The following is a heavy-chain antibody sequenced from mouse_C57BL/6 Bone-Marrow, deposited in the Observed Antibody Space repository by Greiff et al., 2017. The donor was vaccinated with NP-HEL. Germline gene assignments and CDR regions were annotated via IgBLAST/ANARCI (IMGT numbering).Heavy chain of an antibody. CDR2: INPNNGGT. V-gene: IGHV1-26*01. J-gene: IGHJ3*01. Sequence: EVQLQQSGPELVKPGASVKISCKASGYTFTDYYMNWVKQSHGKSLEWIGDINPNNGGTSYNQKFKGKATLTVDKSSSTAYMELRSLTSEDSAVYYCARRSYYGGRGAAWFAYWGQGTLVTVSA. CDR3: ARRSYYGGRGAAWFAY. D-gene: IGHD1-1*01. CDR1: GYTFTDYY.